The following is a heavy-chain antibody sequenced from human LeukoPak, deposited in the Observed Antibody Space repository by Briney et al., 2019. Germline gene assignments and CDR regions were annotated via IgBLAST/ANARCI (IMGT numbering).Heavy chain of an antibody. J-gene: IGHJ3*02. V-gene: IGHV1-2*02. D-gene: IGHD3-22*01. CDR2: INPNSGGT. CDR3: ARVVVYYDSSGPRFDI. CDR1: GYTFTGYY. Sequence: ASVKVSCKASGYTFTGYYMHWVRQAPGQGLEWMGWINPNSGGTNYAQKFQGRVTMTRDTSISTAYMELSRLRSDDTAVYYCARVVVYYDSSGPRFDIWGQGTMVTVSS.